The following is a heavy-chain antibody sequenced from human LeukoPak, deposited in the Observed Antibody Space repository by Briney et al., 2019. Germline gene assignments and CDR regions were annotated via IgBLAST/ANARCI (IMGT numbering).Heavy chain of an antibody. J-gene: IGHJ4*02. CDR2: IRYDGSNK. D-gene: IGHD3-10*01. Sequence: GGSLRLSCAASGFTFSSYGMPWVRQAPGKGLEWVAFIRYDGSNKYYADSVKGRFTISRDNSKNTLYLQMNSLRAEDTAVYYCAKDRNGSGSYSYYFDYWGQGTLVTVSS. CDR1: GFTFSSYG. CDR3: AKDRNGSGSYSYYFDY. V-gene: IGHV3-30*02.